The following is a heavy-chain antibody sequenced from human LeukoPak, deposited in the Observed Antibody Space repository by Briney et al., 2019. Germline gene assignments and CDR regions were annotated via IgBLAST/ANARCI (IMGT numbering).Heavy chain of an antibody. CDR3: ARGYCSSTSCYKNWFDP. CDR2: IKHDGSGI. CDR1: GFTFSTHL. V-gene: IGHV3-7*05. D-gene: IGHD2-2*02. J-gene: IGHJ5*02. Sequence: GALRLPCATSGFTFSTHLMNWGRQAPGKGPGWVANIKHDGSGINYMDSVKGRFTISRDNAKNSLYLQTNSLRTEDTAVYYCARGYCSSTSCYKNWFDPWGQGTLVTVSS.